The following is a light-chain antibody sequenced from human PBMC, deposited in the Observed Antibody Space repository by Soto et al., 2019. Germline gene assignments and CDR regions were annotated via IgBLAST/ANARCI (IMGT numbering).Light chain of an antibody. Sequence: QSVFTQPPSVSAAPGQKVTISCSGSSSNIGNNYVSWYQQLPGTAPKLLIYDNNKRPSGIPDRFSGSKSGTSATLGITGLQTGDEADYYCGTWDSSLSAGDVVFGGGTKLTVL. CDR2: DNN. J-gene: IGLJ2*01. CDR3: GTWDSSLSAGDVV. CDR1: SSNIGNNY. V-gene: IGLV1-51*01.